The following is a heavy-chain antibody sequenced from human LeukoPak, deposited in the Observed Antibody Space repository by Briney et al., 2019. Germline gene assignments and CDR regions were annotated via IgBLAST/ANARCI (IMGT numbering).Heavy chain of an antibody. CDR3: ARDYGYSLLFY. Sequence: GASVKVSCKASGYTFTNYAIHWIRQAPGQRLEWMGWISGGSGSTKYSQKLQGRVTITRDTSTRTAYMELSSLISEDTAVYYCARDYGYSLLFYWGQGTLVSVSS. CDR2: ISGGSGST. J-gene: IGHJ4*02. CDR1: GYTFTNYA. V-gene: IGHV1-3*01. D-gene: IGHD5-12*01.